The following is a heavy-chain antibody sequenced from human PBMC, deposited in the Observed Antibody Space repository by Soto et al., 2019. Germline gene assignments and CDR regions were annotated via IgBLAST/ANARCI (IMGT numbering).Heavy chain of an antibody. V-gene: IGHV3-7*01. Sequence: EVQLVESGGGLVQPGGSLRLSCAASGFTFSSYWMSWVRQAPGKGLEWVANIKQDGSEKYYVDSVKGRFTISRDNAKNSQYLQMNSLRAEDTAVYYCAGLNVLLWFGELLPGGWFDPWGQGTLVTVSS. CDR1: GFTFSSYW. J-gene: IGHJ5*02. CDR2: IKQDGSEK. CDR3: AGLNVLLWFGELLPGGWFDP. D-gene: IGHD3-10*01.